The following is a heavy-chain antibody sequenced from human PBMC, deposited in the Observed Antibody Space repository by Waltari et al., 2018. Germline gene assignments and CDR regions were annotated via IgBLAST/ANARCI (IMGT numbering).Heavy chain of an antibody. V-gene: IGHV3-74*01. Sequence: EVQLMESGGGLVQPGGSLRLSCAASGFTFSSYWMHWVRQAPGEGLVWVSVMSTEGSNIRDADSLKGRFTISRDNAKNTVYLQMNSLRAEDTAVYYCARGSGYYYFDYWGQGTLITVSS. D-gene: IGHD5-18*01. J-gene: IGHJ4*02. CDR1: GFTFSSYW. CDR2: MSTEGSNI. CDR3: ARGSGYYYFDY.